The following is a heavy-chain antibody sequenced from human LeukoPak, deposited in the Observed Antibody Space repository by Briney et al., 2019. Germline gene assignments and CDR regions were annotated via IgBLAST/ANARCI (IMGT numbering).Heavy chain of an antibody. CDR3: AKDALLGSWYPSSGYTH. J-gene: IGHJ4*02. CDR2: ISGTGGST. Sequence: GGSLRLSCAASGFTFSSYGMSWVRQAPGKGLEWVSTISGTGGSTYYADSVKGRFTISRDNSKSTLYLQMNSLRAEDTAVYYCAKDALLGSWYPSSGYTHWGQGTLVTVSS. CDR1: GFTFSSYG. V-gene: IGHV3-23*01. D-gene: IGHD3-22*01.